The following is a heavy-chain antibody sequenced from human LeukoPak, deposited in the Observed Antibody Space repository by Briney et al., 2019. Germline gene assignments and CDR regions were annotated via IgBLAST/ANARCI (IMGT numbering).Heavy chain of an antibody. V-gene: IGHV3-30-3*01. D-gene: IGHD6-6*01. CDR3: ARELGAFLAARPYLFNY. J-gene: IGHJ4*02. CDR2: ISYDGSNK. CDR1: GNYW. Sequence: GGSLRLSCAASGNYWMHWVRQAPGKGLEWVAVISYDGSNKYYADSVKGRFTISRDNSKNTLYLQMNSLRAEDTAVYYCARELGAFLAARPYLFNYWGQGTLVTVSS.